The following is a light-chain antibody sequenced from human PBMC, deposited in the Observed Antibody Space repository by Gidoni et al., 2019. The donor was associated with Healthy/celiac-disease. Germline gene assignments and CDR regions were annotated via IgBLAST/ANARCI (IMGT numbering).Light chain of an antibody. CDR1: QSISSY. Sequence: DIQMTHSPSSLSASVGDRVTITCRASQSISSYLTWSQQKPGKAPKLLIYAASSLQSGVPSRFSGSGSGTDFTLTISRLQPEDFATYYCQQSYSTPRTFGQGTKVEIK. J-gene: IGKJ1*01. V-gene: IGKV1-39*01. CDR3: QQSYSTPRT. CDR2: AAS.